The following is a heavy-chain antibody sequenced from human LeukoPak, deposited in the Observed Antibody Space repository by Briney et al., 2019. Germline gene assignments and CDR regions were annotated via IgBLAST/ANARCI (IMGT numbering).Heavy chain of an antibody. CDR2: ISSSSSTI. CDR1: GFTFSSYS. CDR3: ATNYYGSGRDV. J-gene: IGHJ6*02. D-gene: IGHD3-10*01. Sequence: GGSLRLSCAASGFTFSSYSMNWVRQAPGKGLEWVSYISSSSSTIYYADSVKGRFTISRDNAKNSLYLQMNSLRAEDTAVYYRATNYYGSGRDVWGQGTTVTVSS. V-gene: IGHV3-48*01.